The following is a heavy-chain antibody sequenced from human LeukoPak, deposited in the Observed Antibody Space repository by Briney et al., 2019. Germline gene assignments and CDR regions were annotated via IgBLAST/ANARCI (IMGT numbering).Heavy chain of an antibody. CDR1: GFTFDDYG. D-gene: IGHD1-7*01. V-gene: IGHV3-20*04. CDR2: INWNGGST. J-gene: IGHJ4*02. Sequence: GESLKISCAASGFTFDDYGMSWVRQAPGQGLEWVSGINWNGGSTGYADSVKGRFTISRDNAKNSLYLQMNSLRAEDTALYYCAKDDSSITGTKRHWGQGTLVAVSS. CDR3: AKDDSSITGTKRH.